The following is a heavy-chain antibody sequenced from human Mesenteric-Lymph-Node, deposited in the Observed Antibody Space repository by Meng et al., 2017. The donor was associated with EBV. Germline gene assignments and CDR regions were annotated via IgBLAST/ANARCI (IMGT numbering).Heavy chain of an antibody. Sequence: QITLKESGPTLVKPTQTLTLTFTFAGFSLSTSGVGVGWIRQPPGKALEWLALIYWDDDKSYSPSLKNRLTITKDTSKNQVVLTMTNMDPVDTATYYCAHRRGAYSNFNWFDPWGQGTLVTVSS. D-gene: IGHD4-11*01. J-gene: IGHJ5*02. CDR2: IYWDDDK. CDR3: AHRRGAYSNFNWFDP. CDR1: GFSLSTSGVG. V-gene: IGHV2-5*02.